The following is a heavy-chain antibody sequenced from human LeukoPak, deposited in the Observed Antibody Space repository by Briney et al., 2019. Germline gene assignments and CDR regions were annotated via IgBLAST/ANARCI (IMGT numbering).Heavy chain of an antibody. CDR3: AKDLAYCGGDCYFRRYYYYGMDV. V-gene: IGHV3-30-3*01. D-gene: IGHD2-21*02. J-gene: IGHJ6*02. Sequence: GGSLRLSCAASGFTFSSYAMHWVRQAPGKGLEWVAVISYDGSNKYYADSVKGRFTISRDNAKNSLYLQMNSLRAEDTALYYCAKDLAYCGGDCYFRRYYYYGMDVWGQGTTVTVSS. CDR2: ISYDGSNK. CDR1: GFTFSSYA.